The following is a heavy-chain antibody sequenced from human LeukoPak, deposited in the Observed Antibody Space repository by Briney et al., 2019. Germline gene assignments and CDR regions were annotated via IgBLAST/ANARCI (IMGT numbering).Heavy chain of an antibody. J-gene: IGHJ3*02. CDR1: GFTFNSYS. D-gene: IGHD3-22*01. CDR2: ISSSSGYI. CDR3: ARVGFYDSSGYRAFDI. Sequence: PGGSLRLSCAASGFTFNSYSMNWVRQAPGKGLEWVSSISSSSGYIYYADSVKGRFTISRDNAKNSLYLQMNSLRAEDTAVYYCARVGFYDSSGYRAFDIWGQGTMVTVSS. V-gene: IGHV3-21*01.